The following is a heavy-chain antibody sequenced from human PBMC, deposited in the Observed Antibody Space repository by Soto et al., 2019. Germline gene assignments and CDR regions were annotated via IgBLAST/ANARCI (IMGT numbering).Heavy chain of an antibody. V-gene: IGHV4-59*01. CDR1: GASMSGYH. Sequence: SETLSLTCTVSGASMSGYHWAWIRQPPGKGPEWIGHSYYTGSTHYSPSFTSRVTISVDTSKNHFSLRLSSVTAADTALYYCARWTPCGGDRYLLDPWGQGTLVTVSS. CDR3: ARWTPCGGDRYLLDP. D-gene: IGHD2-21*02. CDR2: SYYTGST. J-gene: IGHJ5*02.